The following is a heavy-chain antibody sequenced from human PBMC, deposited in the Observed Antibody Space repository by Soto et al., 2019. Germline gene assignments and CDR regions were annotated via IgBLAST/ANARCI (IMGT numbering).Heavy chain of an antibody. Sequence: QVQLVESGGGVVQPGRSLRLSCAASGFTFSHYAMHWVRQAPGKGLEWVAIISYDGSKKYYGDSVKGRFTISRDNSKNSLYLQITCLRVADTAVYYGARDVAGKNWFDPWGQGTQVTVSS. J-gene: IGHJ5*02. CDR1: GFTFSHYA. CDR3: ARDVAGKNWFDP. V-gene: IGHV3-30-3*01. CDR2: ISYDGSKK. D-gene: IGHD6-19*01.